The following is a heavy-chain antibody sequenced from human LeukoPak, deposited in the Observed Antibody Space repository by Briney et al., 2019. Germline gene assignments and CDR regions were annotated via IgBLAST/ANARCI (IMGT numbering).Heavy chain of an antibody. V-gene: IGHV4-39*01. CDR2: MFYSGNT. Sequence: PSETLSLTCIVSGGSISTRSCYWGWIRQPPGQGPEWIGSMFYSGNTYYNPSLRTRVTISVDTSKNQFSLKLSSVTAADTAVYYCGRNSIAVAGTSWFDPWGQGTLVTVSS. J-gene: IGHJ5*02. D-gene: IGHD6-13*01. CDR1: GGSISTRSCY. CDR3: GRNSIAVAGTSWFDP.